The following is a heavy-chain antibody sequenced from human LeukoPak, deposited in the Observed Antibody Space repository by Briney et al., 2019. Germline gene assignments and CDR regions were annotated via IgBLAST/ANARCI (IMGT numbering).Heavy chain of an antibody. J-gene: IGHJ4*02. V-gene: IGHV3-30*18. CDR3: AKCGYVGYDLFYFDY. D-gene: IGHD5-12*01. Sequence: PGGSLRLSCAASGFTFTSYVMHWVRQAPGKGREWVAVTSFDGSKKYYADSVKGRFTISGDSSKNTLFLQMNSLRVEDTAVYYCAKCGYVGYDLFYFDYWGQGTLVTVSS. CDR2: TSFDGSKK. CDR1: GFTFTSYV.